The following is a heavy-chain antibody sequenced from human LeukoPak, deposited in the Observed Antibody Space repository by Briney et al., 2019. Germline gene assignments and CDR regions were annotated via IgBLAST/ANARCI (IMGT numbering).Heavy chain of an antibody. CDR3: APLAVRPTADY. CDR2: IQYDGSNK. D-gene: IGHD2-21*01. CDR1: GLTFSSYD. J-gene: IGHJ4*02. V-gene: IGHV3-30*02. Sequence: PGGSLRLSCAASGLTFSSYDMHWVRQAPGKGLEWVAFIQYDGSNKYYADSVKGRFTISRDNSKNTLYLQMNSLRPEDTAVYYCAPLAVRPTADYWGQGTLVTVSS.